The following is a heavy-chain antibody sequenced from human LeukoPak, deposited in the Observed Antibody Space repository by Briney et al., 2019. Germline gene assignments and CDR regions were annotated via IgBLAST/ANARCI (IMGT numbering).Heavy chain of an antibody. Sequence: GGSLRLSCAASGFTFSSYAMSLVRQAPGKGLEWVSAISGSGGGTYYADSVKGRFTISRDNSKNTLNLQMNILRAEDTAIYYCAKDYYCGGDCYLFDYWGQGTLVTVSS. V-gene: IGHV3-23*01. CDR1: GFTFSSYA. CDR3: AKDYYCGGDCYLFDY. D-gene: IGHD2-21*02. J-gene: IGHJ4*02. CDR2: ISGSGGGT.